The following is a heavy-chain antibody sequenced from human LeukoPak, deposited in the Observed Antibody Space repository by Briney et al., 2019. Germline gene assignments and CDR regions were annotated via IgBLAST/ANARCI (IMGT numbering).Heavy chain of an antibody. J-gene: IGHJ4*02. CDR3: ARPGLRVYYFDY. CDR1: GYTFTSYG. Sequence: ASVRVSCKASGYTFTSYGISWVRQAPGQGLEWMGWISAYNGNTNYAQKLQGRVTMTTDTSTSTAYMELRSPRSDDTAVYYCARPGLRVYYFDYWGQGTLVSVSS. CDR2: ISAYNGNT. D-gene: IGHD3-3*01. V-gene: IGHV1-18*01.